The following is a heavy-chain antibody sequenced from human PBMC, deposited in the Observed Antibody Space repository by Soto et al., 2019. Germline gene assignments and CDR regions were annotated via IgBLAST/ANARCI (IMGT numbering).Heavy chain of an antibody. CDR1: GFTVSSNY. D-gene: IGHD1-1*01. V-gene: IGHV3-66*01. CDR3: ARARGTTYDY. J-gene: IGHJ4*02. Sequence: PGESLKISCAASGFTVSSNYMSWVRQAPGKGLEWVSVIYSGGSTYYADSVKGRFTISRNNSKNTLYLQMNSLRAEDTAVYYCARARGTTYDYWGQGTLVTVSS. CDR2: IYSGGST.